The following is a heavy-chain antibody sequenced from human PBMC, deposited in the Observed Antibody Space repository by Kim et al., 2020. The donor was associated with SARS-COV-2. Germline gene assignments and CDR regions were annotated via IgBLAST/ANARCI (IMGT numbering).Heavy chain of an antibody. CDR1: GGTFSSYA. CDR3: ARDLKVAAGYNWFDP. V-gene: IGHV1-69*04. D-gene: IGHD6-13*01. Sequence: SVKVSCKASGGTFSSYAISWVRQAPGQGLEWMGRIIPILGIANYAQKFQGRVTITADKSTSTAYMELSSLRSEDTAVYYCARDLKVAAGYNWFDPWGQGTLVTVSS. CDR2: IIPILGIA. J-gene: IGHJ5*02.